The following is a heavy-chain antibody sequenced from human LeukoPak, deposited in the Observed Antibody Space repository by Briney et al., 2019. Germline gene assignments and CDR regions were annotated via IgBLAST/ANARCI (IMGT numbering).Heavy chain of an antibody. CDR2: ISSSSSYI. J-gene: IGHJ4*02. Sequence: PGGSLRLSXAASGFTFSSYSMNWVRQAPGKGLEWVSSISSSSSYIYYADSVKGRFTISRDNAKNSLYLQMNSLRAEDTAVYYCARVPYSSGYYYVGYWGQGTLVTVSS. CDR1: GFTFSSYS. D-gene: IGHD3-22*01. CDR3: ARVPYSSGYYYVGY. V-gene: IGHV3-21*01.